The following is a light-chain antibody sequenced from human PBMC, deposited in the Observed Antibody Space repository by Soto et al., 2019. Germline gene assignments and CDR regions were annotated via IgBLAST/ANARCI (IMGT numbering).Light chain of an antibody. V-gene: IGKV3-20*01. Sequence: ENVLTQSPDTLSLSPGERATLSCRASQTIAGSFLAWYQQKPGQAPRLLIYGSSSRASGIPDRFSGSGSGTDFTLTISRLESEDFAIYYCQQYSSSPYNFGQGTKLEIK. CDR2: GSS. CDR1: QTIAGSF. J-gene: IGKJ2*01. CDR3: QQYSSSPYN.